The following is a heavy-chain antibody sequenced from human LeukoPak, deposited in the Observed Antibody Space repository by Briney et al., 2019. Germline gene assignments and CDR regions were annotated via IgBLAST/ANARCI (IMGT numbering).Heavy chain of an antibody. CDR3: ALPHGYNSFSFDY. CDR1: GGTFSSYT. V-gene: IGHV1-69*02. J-gene: IGHJ4*02. CDR2: IIPILGIA. Sequence: VASVKVSCKASGGTFSSYTISWVRQAPGQGLEWMGRIIPILGIANYAQKFQGRVTITADKSTSTAYVELSSLRSEDTAVYYCALPHGYNSFSFDYWGQGTLVTVSS. D-gene: IGHD5-24*01.